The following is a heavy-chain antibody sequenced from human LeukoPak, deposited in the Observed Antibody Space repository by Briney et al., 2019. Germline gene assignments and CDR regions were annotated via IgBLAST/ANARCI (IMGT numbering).Heavy chain of an antibody. CDR1: GLTFSNYW. CDR2: IKQDGSAA. V-gene: IGHV3-7*01. J-gene: IGHJ4*02. CDR3: AGGMGYVTDY. D-gene: IGHD1-1*01. Sequence: GGSLRLSCVASGLTFSNYWVNWARQAPGEGLEWVANIKQDGSAANYVDSVRGPFTNSRANANYTVYLPMNSLGDDDTAVYYCAGGMGYVTDYWGQGSLVTVSS.